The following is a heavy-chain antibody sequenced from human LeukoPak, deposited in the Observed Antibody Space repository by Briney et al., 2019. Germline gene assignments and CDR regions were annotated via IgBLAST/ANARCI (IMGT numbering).Heavy chain of an antibody. CDR3: ARGYNSAFDY. CDR2: IYYTGTT. CDR1: GGSISSSY. Sequence: SETLSLTCTVSGGSISSSYWSWIRQPPGKGLEWIGYIYYTGTTNYNPSLKSRVTISVDTSKNQFSLKLSSVTAADTAVYYCARGYNSAFDYWGQGTLVTVSS. D-gene: IGHD6-19*01. V-gene: IGHV4-59*01. J-gene: IGHJ4*02.